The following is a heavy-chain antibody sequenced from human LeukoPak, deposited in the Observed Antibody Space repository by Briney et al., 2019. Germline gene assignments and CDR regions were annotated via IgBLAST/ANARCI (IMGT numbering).Heavy chain of an antibody. V-gene: IGHV1-18*01. CDR1: GYTFTSYG. CDR2: VSPYNDNT. J-gene: IGHJ4*02. Sequence: GASVKVSCKASGYTFTSYGISWVREAPGQGLEWMGDVSPYNDNTNFAQKLQGRVTMTTDTSTSTAYMELRSLRSDDTAVYFCARIGHSDKMIAYWGQGPRVTVSS. D-gene: IGHD3-22*01. CDR3: ARIGHSDKMIAY.